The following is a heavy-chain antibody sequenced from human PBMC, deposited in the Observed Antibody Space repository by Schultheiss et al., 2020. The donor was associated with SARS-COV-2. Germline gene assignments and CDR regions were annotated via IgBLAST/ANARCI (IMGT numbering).Heavy chain of an antibody. Sequence: GGSLRLSCAASGFTFGDYAMSWFRQAPGKGLEWVGFIRSKTDGGTTDYAAPVKGRFTISRDDSKNTLYLQMNSLKTEDTAVNYCTTVPYCSGGSCYPPFDYWGQGTLITVSS. V-gene: IGHV3-15*01. D-gene: IGHD2-15*01. CDR2: IRSKTDGGTT. CDR3: TTVPYCSGGSCYPPFDY. CDR1: GFTFGDYA. J-gene: IGHJ4*02.